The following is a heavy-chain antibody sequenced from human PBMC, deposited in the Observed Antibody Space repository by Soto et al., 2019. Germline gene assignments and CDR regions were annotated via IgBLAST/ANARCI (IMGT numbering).Heavy chain of an antibody. J-gene: IGHJ4*02. CDR3: TRGPSGDKVDF. V-gene: IGHV4-39*01. CDR1: GCSISSSSYY. CDR2: IYEGGRT. D-gene: IGHD7-27*01. Sequence: SETLSLTCTVSGCSISSSSYYWGWIRQTPGKGLEWIGHIYEGGRTYSNPSLMSRATISLDTSKNLFSLNLKSVTAVDTAVYYCTRGPSGDKVDFWGQGLLVTV.